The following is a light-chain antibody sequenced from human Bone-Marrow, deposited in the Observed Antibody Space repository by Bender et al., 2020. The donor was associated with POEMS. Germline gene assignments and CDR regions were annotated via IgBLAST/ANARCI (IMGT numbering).Light chain of an antibody. V-gene: IGLV2-14*01. Sequence: QSALTQPPSASGSLGQSVTISCTGTSSDVGGYNYVSWFQQHPGKAPKLIVYEVSNRPSGVSNRFSGSKSGNTASLTISGLQAEDEADYYCSSYTSSSPLFGGGTKLTVL. J-gene: IGLJ3*02. CDR1: SSDVGGYNY. CDR3: SSYTSSSPL. CDR2: EVS.